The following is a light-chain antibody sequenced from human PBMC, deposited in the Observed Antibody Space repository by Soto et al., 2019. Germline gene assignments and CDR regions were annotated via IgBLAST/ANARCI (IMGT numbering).Light chain of an antibody. CDR2: EVS. Sequence: QSVLTQPASVSGSPGQWITISCTGTSSDIGGYNYVSWYQQYPGKAPKVIIYEVSSRPSGVSDRFSGSKSGNTASLTISGLQAEDEADYYCSSYTSTSTLDVFGTGTKLTVL. V-gene: IGLV2-14*01. CDR1: SSDIGGYNY. CDR3: SSYTSTSTLDV. J-gene: IGLJ1*01.